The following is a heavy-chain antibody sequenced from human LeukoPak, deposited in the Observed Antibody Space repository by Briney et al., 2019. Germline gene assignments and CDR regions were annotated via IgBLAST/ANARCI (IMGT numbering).Heavy chain of an antibody. D-gene: IGHD3-22*01. J-gene: IGHJ4*02. CDR3: ARGRSPREDYYDSSGYYREIYFDY. CDR2: INHSGST. CDR1: GGSISSSSYY. V-gene: IGHV4-39*07. Sequence: SETLSLTCTVSGGSISSSSYYWGWIRQPPGKGLEWIGEINHSGSTNYNPSLKSRVTISVDTSKNQFSLKLSSVTAADTAVYYCARGRSPREDYYDSSGYYREIYFDYWGQGTLVTVSS.